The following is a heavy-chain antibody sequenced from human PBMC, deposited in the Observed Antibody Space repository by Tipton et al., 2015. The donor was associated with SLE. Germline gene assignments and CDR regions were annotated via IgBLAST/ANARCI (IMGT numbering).Heavy chain of an antibody. V-gene: IGHV4-59*01. D-gene: IGHD3-10*01. J-gene: IGHJ6*04. CDR2: IYYSGST. CDR1: GGSISSYY. Sequence: TLSLTCTVSGGSISSYYWSWIRQPPGKGLEWIGYIYYSGSTNYNPSLKSRVPISVDTSKNQFSLKLSSVTAVDTAVYYCARASHMGRGVVPSVDAGSKGTPVAVAS. CDR3: ARASHMGRGVVPSVDA.